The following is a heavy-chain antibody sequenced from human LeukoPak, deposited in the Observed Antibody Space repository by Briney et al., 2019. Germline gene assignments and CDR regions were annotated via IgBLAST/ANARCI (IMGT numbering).Heavy chain of an antibody. Sequence: QPGGSLRLSCAASGFTFSSYGMHWVRQAPGKGLEWVAFIRYDGSNKYYADSVKGRFTISRDNSKNTLYLQMNSLGAEDTAMYYCARGEVRATTEADYWGQGTLVIVSS. J-gene: IGHJ4*02. CDR2: IRYDGSNK. CDR1: GFTFSSYG. CDR3: ARGEVRATTEADY. D-gene: IGHD1-26*01. V-gene: IGHV3-30*02.